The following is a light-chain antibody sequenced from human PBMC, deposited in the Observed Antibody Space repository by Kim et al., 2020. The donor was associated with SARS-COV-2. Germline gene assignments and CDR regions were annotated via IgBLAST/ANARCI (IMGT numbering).Light chain of an antibody. CDR3: ASYAGSTTLV. CDR2: DVT. V-gene: IGLV2-14*03. J-gene: IGLJ3*02. CDR1: NSDVGDYNY. Sequence: QSALTQPASVSGTPGQSITISCTGFNSDVGDYNYVSWYQQHPGKAPRLLIYDVTNRPAGIHNRFSGSRSGNTASLTISGLQADDEATYSCASYAGSTTLVFGGGTYLTVL.